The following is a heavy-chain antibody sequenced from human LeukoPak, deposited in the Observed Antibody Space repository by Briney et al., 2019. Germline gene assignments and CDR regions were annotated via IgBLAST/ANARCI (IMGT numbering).Heavy chain of an antibody. Sequence: SETLSLTCTVSGGSISSGSYYWGWIRQPPGKGLEWIGSIYYSGSTYYNPSLKSRVTISVDTSKNQFSLKLSSVTAADTAVYYCARRAYGDYGNWFDPWGQGTLVTVSS. D-gene: IGHD4-17*01. J-gene: IGHJ5*02. CDR3: ARRAYGDYGNWFDP. CDR2: IYYSGST. CDR1: GGSISSGSYY. V-gene: IGHV4-39*01.